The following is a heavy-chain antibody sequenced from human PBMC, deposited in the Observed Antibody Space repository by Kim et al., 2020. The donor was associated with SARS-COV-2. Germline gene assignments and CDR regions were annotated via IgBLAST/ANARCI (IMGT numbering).Heavy chain of an antibody. CDR2: MNQDGSRI. J-gene: IGHJ3*02. CDR1: GFTFSDYW. Sequence: GGSLRLSCVASGFTFSDYWMIWVRQAPGKGLQWVANMNQDGSRIYYVDSLRGRFTISRDNTKNSLYLQMNSLSGDDTALYYCATSRVEAGYDIWGQGT. CDR3: ATSRVEAGYDI. V-gene: IGHV3-7*01. D-gene: IGHD3-9*01.